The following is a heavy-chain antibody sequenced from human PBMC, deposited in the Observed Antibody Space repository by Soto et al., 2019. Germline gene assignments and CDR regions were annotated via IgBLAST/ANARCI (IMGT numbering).Heavy chain of an antibody. V-gene: IGHV4-30-2*01. CDR1: CGSISSGGYS. CDR2: IYHSGST. J-gene: IGHJ5*02. CDR3: ARGGYATLNWFDP. D-gene: IGHD5-12*01. Sequence: TLSLTGAVSCGSISSGGYSWSWILQPPGKGLEWIGYIYHSGSTYYNPSLKSRVTISVDRSKNQFSLKLSSVTAADTAVYYCARGGYATLNWFDPWGQGTLVTVSS.